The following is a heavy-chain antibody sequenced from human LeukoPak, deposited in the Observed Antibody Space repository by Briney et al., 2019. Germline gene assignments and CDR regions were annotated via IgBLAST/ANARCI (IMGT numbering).Heavy chain of an antibody. J-gene: IGHJ1*01. D-gene: IGHD2-2*01. V-gene: IGHV3-21*01. CDR2: ISSSSSYI. Sequence: GGSLRLSCAASGFTFSNYWMGWVRQAPGKGLEWVSSISSSSSYIYYADSVKGRFTISRDNAKNSLYLQMNSLRAEDTAVYYCARDQGGYCSSTSCPNKYFQHWGQGTLVTVSS. CDR1: GFTFSNYW. CDR3: ARDQGGYCSSTSCPNKYFQH.